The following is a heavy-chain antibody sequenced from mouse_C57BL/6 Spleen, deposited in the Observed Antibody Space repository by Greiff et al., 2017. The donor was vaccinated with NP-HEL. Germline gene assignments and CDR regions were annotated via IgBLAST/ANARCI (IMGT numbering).Heavy chain of an antibody. CDR3: ARCIYDGYYLDY. CDR2: ISDGGSYT. Sequence: DVMLVESGGGLVKPGGSLKLSCAASGFTFSSYAMSWVRQTPEKRLEWVATISDGGSYTYYPDNVKGRFTISRDNAKNNLYLQMSHLKSEDTAMYYCARCIYDGYYLDYWGQGTTLTVSS. J-gene: IGHJ2*01. V-gene: IGHV5-4*03. D-gene: IGHD2-3*01. CDR1: GFTFSSYA.